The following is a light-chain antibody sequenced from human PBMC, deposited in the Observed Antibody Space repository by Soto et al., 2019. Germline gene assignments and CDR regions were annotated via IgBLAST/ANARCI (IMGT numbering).Light chain of an antibody. CDR2: EVN. CDR3: SSYTGSSTYVV. V-gene: IGLV2-14*01. J-gene: IGLJ2*01. Sequence: QSALTKPASVSGSPGQSITISCTGTSSDVGGYNYVSWYQQHPGKAPKLMIYEVNNRPSGVSNRFSCSKSGNTASLTISGLQAEDDADYYCSSYTGSSTYVVFGGGTKVTVL. CDR1: SSDVGGYNY.